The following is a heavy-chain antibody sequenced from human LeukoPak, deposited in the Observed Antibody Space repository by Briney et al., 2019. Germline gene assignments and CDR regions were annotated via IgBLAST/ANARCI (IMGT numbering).Heavy chain of an antibody. V-gene: IGHV3-74*01. CDR3: ARWQGDDAFDI. CDR2: INSDGSST. J-gene: IGHJ3*02. CDR1: GFTFSSYW. Sequence: GGSLRHSCAASGFTFSSYWMHWVRQAPGKGLVWVSRINSDGSSTSYADSVKGRFTISRDNAKNTLYLQMNSLRAEDTAVYYCARWQGDDAFDIWGQGTMVTVSS. D-gene: IGHD1-26*01.